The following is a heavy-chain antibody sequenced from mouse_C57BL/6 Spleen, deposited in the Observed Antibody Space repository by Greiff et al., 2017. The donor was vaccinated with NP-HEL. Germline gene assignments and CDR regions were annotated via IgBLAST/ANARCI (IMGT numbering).Heavy chain of an antibody. V-gene: IGHV1-82*01. Sequence: QVQLQQSGPELVKPGASVKISCKASGYAFSSSWMNWVKQRPGKGLEWIGRIYPGDGDTNYNGKFKGKATLTADKSSSTAYMQLSSLTSEDSAVYFCARYYYGNSWFAYWGQGTLVTVSA. D-gene: IGHD1-1*01. CDR1: GYAFSSSW. J-gene: IGHJ3*01. CDR2: IYPGDGDT. CDR3: ARYYYGNSWFAY.